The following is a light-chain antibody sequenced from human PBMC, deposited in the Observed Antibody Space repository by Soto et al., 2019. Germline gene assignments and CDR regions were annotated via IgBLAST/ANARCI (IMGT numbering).Light chain of an antibody. CDR1: SSNIGSNY. J-gene: IGLJ2*01. Sequence: QPVLTQPPSASGTPGQRVTISCSGSSSNIGSNYVYWYQQLPGTAPKLLIYRNNQRPSGVPDRFSGSKSGTSGSLATSGLRSEDEADYYCAAWDDSLSGPVFGGGTKLTVL. CDR3: AAWDDSLSGPV. V-gene: IGLV1-47*01. CDR2: RNN.